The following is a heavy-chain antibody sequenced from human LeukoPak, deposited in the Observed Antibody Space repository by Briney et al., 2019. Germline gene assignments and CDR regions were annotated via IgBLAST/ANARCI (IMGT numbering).Heavy chain of an antibody. CDR2: IYYSGST. CDR3: ARGVDYGDSIYYYYGMDV. V-gene: IGHV4-59*06. CDR1: GGSISSYY. D-gene: IGHD4-17*01. J-gene: IGHJ6*02. Sequence: SETLSLTCTVSGGSISSYYWSWIRQPPGKGLEWIGYIYYSGSTYYNPSLKSRVTISVDTSKNQFSLKLSPVTAADTAVYYCARGVDYGDSIYYYYGMDVWGQGTTVTVSS.